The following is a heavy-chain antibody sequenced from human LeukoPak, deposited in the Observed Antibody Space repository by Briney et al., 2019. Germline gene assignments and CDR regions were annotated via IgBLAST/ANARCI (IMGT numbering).Heavy chain of an antibody. CDR1: GGSLRSSSYY. V-gene: IGHV4-39*01. D-gene: IGHD3-3*01. CDR2: IYYSGST. CDR3: ARRPETLNSYYDFWSGYYRGVDAFDI. J-gene: IGHJ3*02. Sequence: SETLSLTCTVSGGSLRSSSYYWGWIRQPPGKGLKWIGSIYYSGSTYYNPSLKSRDTISVDTSKNQYSLKLSSVTAADTAVYYCARRPETLNSYYDFWSGYYRGVDAFDIWGQGTMVTVSS.